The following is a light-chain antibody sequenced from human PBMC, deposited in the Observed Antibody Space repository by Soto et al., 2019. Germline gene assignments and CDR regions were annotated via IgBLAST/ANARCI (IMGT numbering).Light chain of an antibody. V-gene: IGLV2-14*01. J-gene: IGLJ1*01. Sequence: QSVLTQPASVSGSPGQSITISCTGTSSDVGGYNYVSWYQQHPGKAPKLMIYDVSNRPSGVSNRFSGSKSGNTASLTISGLHAEDEADYYCSLHTSRSTHVFGPGPKVTVL. CDR1: SSDVGGYNY. CDR2: DVS. CDR3: SLHTSRSTHV.